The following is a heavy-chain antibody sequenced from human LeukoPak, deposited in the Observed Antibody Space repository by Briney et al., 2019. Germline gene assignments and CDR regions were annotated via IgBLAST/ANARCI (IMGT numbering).Heavy chain of an antibody. CDR1: GFTFSSYE. J-gene: IGHJ4*02. CDR2: ISSSGSTI. V-gene: IGHV3-48*03. Sequence: GGSLRLSCAASGFTFSSYEMNWVRQAPGKGLEWVSYISSSGSTIYYADSVKGRFTISRDKSKNTLYLQMNRLRAEDTAVYYCARRSGIAVAGAFDYWGQGTLVTVSS. CDR3: ARRSGIAVAGAFDY. D-gene: IGHD6-19*01.